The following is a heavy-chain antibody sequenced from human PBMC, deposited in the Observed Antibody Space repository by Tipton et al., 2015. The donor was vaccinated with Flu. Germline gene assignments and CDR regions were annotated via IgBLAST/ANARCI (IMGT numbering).Heavy chain of an antibody. CDR1: GDSMRSDYF. J-gene: IGHJ5*02. Sequence: TLSLTCTVSGDSMRSDYFWAGSRQAPGKGLEWIGNIHYSGSPHYNPPLKSRVTITVDTSKNQFSLRLSSMSAADTAGYYCARRDYSNYVSDPKNGLDPWGQGTLGTVSP. CDR3: ARRDYSNYVSDPKNGLDP. V-gene: IGHV4-38-2*02. D-gene: IGHD4-11*01. CDR2: IHYSGSP.